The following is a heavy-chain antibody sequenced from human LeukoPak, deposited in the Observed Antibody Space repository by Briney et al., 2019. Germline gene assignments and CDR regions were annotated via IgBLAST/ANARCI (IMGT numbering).Heavy chain of an antibody. V-gene: IGHV4-59*01. D-gene: IGHD3-9*01. Sequence: SETLSLTCTVSGGSISSYYWSWIRQPPGKGLEWIGYIYYSGSTNYNPSLKSRVTISVDASKNQFSLKLSSVTAAYTAVYYCARDRERYFDWLPTFDYYGMDVWGQGTTVTVSS. CDR3: ARDRERYFDWLPTFDYYGMDV. J-gene: IGHJ6*02. CDR1: GGSISSYY. CDR2: IYYSGST.